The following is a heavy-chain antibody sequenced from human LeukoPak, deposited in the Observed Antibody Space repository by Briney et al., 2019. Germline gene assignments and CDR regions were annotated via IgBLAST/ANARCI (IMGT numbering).Heavy chain of an antibody. D-gene: IGHD2-2*01. J-gene: IGHJ6*03. V-gene: IGHV4-34*01. CDR3: ARHGPYCTSTSCNGVYFFYMDL. CDR2: INQSGRT. Sequence: SETLSLTCAVYGGSSSGYYWSWIRQSPGKGLEWIGEINQSGRTNYTPSLKSRVTISVDTSKNQFSLKLSSVTAADTAVYYCARHGPYCTSTSCNGVYFFYMDLWGKGTTVTVSS. CDR1: GGSSSGYY.